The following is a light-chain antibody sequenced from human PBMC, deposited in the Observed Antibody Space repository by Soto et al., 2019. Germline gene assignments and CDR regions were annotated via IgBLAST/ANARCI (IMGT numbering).Light chain of an antibody. CDR3: QQRSNWPPALS. CDR2: LGS. CDR1: QSLLHSNGYNY. J-gene: IGKJ4*01. Sequence: DIVVTQSPLTLPVTPGETASISCRSSQSLLHSNGYNYLDWYLQKPGQSPQLLIYLGSNRASGVPDRFSGSGSGTDFTLTISSLEPEDFAVYYCQQRSNWPPALSFGGGTKVDIK. V-gene: IGKV2-28*01.